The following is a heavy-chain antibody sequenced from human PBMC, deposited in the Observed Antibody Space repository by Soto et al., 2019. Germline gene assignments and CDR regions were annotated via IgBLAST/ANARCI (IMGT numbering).Heavy chain of an antibody. Sequence: QVQLVQSGAEVKKPGASVKVSCKASGYTFTSYAMHWVRQAPGQRLEWMGWINAGNGNTKYSQKFQGRVTITRDTYASTAYMELSSLRSEDTDVYYCARVGVIPILTGSYGMDVWGQGTTVTVSS. CDR3: ARVGVIPILTGSYGMDV. CDR2: INAGNGNT. V-gene: IGHV1-3*01. J-gene: IGHJ6*02. CDR1: GYTFTSYA. D-gene: IGHD3-9*01.